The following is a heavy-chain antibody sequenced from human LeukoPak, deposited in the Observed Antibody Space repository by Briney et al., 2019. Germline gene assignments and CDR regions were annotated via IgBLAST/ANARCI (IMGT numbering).Heavy chain of an antibody. D-gene: IGHD3-10*01. CDR3: ARDRPAVRGVIIITPNDY. V-gene: IGHV1-8*02. CDR1: GYTFTSYD. Sequence: ASVKVSCKASGYTFTSYDINWVRQATGQGLEWMGWMNPNSGNTGYAQKLQGRVTMTTDTSTSTAYMELRSLRSDDTAVYYCARDRPAVRGVIIITPNDYWGQGTLVTVSS. J-gene: IGHJ4*02. CDR2: MNPNSGNT.